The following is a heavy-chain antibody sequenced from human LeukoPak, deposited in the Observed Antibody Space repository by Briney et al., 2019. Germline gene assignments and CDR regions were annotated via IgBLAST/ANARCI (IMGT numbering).Heavy chain of an antibody. V-gene: IGHV3-30-3*01. CDR1: GVTFSSYA. D-gene: IGHD3-22*01. CDR2: ISYDGSNK. Sequence: PGRSLRLSCAASGVTFSSYAIHWVRQAPGKGVEWGAVISYDGSNKYYADSVKGRFTISRDNSQNPLYLQLHRLRAEATDVYYCARELRNYDRREYAFDIWGQGPMVRVSS. CDR3: ARELRNYDRREYAFDI. J-gene: IGHJ3*02.